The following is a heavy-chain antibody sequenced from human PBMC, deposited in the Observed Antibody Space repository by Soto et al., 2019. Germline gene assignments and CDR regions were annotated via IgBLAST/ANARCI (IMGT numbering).Heavy chain of an antibody. D-gene: IGHD6-19*01. V-gene: IGHV3-23*01. CDR1: GFTFSSYA. CDR2: ISGSGGST. Sequence: EVQLLESGGGLVQPGGSLRLSCAASGFTFSSYAMSWVRQAPGKGLEWVSAISGSGGSTYYADSVKGRFTISRDNPKNTLYLQMNSLRAEDTAVYYCAKAGYSSGWYNYAFDIWGQGTMVTVSS. CDR3: AKAGYSSGWYNYAFDI. J-gene: IGHJ3*02.